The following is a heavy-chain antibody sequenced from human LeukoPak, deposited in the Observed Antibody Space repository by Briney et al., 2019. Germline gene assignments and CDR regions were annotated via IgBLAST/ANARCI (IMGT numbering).Heavy chain of an antibody. J-gene: IGHJ4*02. V-gene: IGHV4-34*01. CDR1: GGSFSGYY. CDR3: ASMVRGVIFM. Sequence: PSETLSLTCAVYGGSFSGYYWSWIRQPPGKGLEWIGEINHSGSTNYNPSLKSRVTISVDTSKNQFSLKLSSVTAADTAVYYCASMVRGVIFMWGQGTLSPSPQ. D-gene: IGHD3-10*01. CDR2: INHSGST.